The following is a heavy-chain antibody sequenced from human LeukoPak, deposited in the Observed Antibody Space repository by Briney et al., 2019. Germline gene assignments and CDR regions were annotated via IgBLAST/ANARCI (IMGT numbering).Heavy chain of an antibody. CDR3: AKEGSNGDFDY. V-gene: IGHV3-30*18. CDR2: ISYDGSNK. Sequence: GRSLRLSCAASGFXFSSYDMHWVRQAPGKGLEWVTVISYDGSNKYYGDTVKGRFTISRDNSKNTLYLKMNSLRAEDTAVYYCAKEGSNGDFDYWGQGTLVTVSS. J-gene: IGHJ4*02. CDR1: GFXFSSYD. D-gene: IGHD1-26*01.